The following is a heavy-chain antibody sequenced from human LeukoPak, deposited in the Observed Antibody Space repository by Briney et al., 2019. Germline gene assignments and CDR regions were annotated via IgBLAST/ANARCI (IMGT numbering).Heavy chain of an antibody. CDR2: ISYDGSNK. CDR1: GFTFSSYA. D-gene: IGHD6-19*01. CDR3: ARDGGGWYYFDY. J-gene: IGHJ4*02. V-gene: IGHV3-30-3*01. Sequence: GRSLRLSCAASGFTFSSYAMHWVRQAPGKGLEWVAVISYDGSNKYYADSVKGRFTIFRDNSKNTLYLQMNSLRAEDTAVYYCARDGGGWYYFDYWGQGTLVTVSS.